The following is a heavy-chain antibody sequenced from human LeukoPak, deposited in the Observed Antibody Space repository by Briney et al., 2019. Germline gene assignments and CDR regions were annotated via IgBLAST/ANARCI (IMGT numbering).Heavy chain of an antibody. J-gene: IGHJ3*02. D-gene: IGHD3-16*02. Sequence: SETLSLTCAVSGGSISSGGYSWSWIRQPPGKGLEWIGYIYHSGSTYYNPSLKSRVTISVDRSENQFSLKLSSVTAADTAVYYCARGGYYDYVWGSYRRIIDAFDIWGQGTMVTVSS. CDR2: IYHSGST. CDR3: ARGGYYDYVWGSYRRIIDAFDI. V-gene: IGHV4-30-2*01. CDR1: GGSISSGGYS.